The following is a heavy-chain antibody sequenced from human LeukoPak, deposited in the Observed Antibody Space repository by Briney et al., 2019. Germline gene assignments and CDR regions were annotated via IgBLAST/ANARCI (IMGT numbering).Heavy chain of an antibody. V-gene: IGHV3-7*04. CDR1: GLTFSNSW. CDR3: VRDRSPGTGTVPLDY. Sequence: PGGSLRLSCAASGLTFSNSWMSWLRQAPGKGLEWVANINQDGSAKYYVDSVKGRFTISRDNAQNSLLLQMNSLRDEDTAVYYCVRDRSPGTGTVPLDYWGQGTLVTVSS. D-gene: IGHD1-1*01. CDR2: INQDGSAK. J-gene: IGHJ4*02.